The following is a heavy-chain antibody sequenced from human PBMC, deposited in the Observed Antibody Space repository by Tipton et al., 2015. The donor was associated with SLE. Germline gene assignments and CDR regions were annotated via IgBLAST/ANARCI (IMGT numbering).Heavy chain of an antibody. J-gene: IGHJ6*03. CDR3: ARGGIFCGGDCYYYYYYYMDV. D-gene: IGHD2-21*01. Sequence: QLVQSGAEVKKPGASVKVSCKASGYTFTSYDINWVRQATGQGLEWMGWMNPNSGNTGYAQKFQGRVTMTRNTSVSTAYMELSSLRSEDTAVYYCARGGIFCGGDCYYYYYYYMDVWGKGTTVTVSS. V-gene: IGHV1-8*02. CDR1: GYTFTSYD. CDR2: MNPNSGNT.